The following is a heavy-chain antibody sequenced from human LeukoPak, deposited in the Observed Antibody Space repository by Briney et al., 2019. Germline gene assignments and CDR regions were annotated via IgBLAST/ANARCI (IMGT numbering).Heavy chain of an antibody. V-gene: IGHV1-18*01. J-gene: IGHJ4*02. CDR1: GYTFTSYG. D-gene: IGHD6-13*01. CDR2: ISAYNGNT. CDR3: ARERSIAAEYYFDY. Sequence: ASVKVSCKASGYTFTSYGISWVRQAPGQGLEWMGWISAYNGNTNYAQKLQGRVTMTTDTSTSTAYMELRSLRSDDTAVYYCARERSIAAEYYFDYWGQGTLVTVSS.